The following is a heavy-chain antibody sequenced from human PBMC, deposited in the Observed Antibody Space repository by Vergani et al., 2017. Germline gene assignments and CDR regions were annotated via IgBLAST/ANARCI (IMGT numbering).Heavy chain of an antibody. V-gene: IGHV4-61*02. Sequence: QVQLQESGPGLVKPSQTLSLTCTVSGGSISSGSYYWSWIRQPAGKGLEWIGRIYTSGSTNYNPSLKSRVTMSVDTSKNQFSLKLSSVTAADTAVCYCARSAYSSSWTGFWDYWGQGTLVTVSS. CDR2: IYTSGST. CDR1: GGSISSGSYY. CDR3: ARSAYSSSWTGFWDY. J-gene: IGHJ4*02. D-gene: IGHD6-13*01.